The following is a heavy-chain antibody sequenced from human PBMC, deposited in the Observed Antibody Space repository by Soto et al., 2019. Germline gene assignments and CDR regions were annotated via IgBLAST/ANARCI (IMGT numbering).Heavy chain of an antibody. CDR1: GFTFSNAW. D-gene: IGHD3-10*01. CDR2: IKRKTDGGTT. J-gene: IGHJ6*02. V-gene: IGHV3-15*07. Sequence: GGSLRLSCAASGFTFSNAWMNWVRQAPGKGLEWVGRIKRKTDGGTTDYAAPVKGRFTISRDDSKNTLYLQMNSLKTEDTAVYYCATEWFIYFNGMDVWGQGTTVTVSS. CDR3: ATEWFIYFNGMDV.